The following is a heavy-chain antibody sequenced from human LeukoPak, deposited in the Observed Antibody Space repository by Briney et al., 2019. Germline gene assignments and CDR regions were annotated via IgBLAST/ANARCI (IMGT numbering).Heavy chain of an antibody. J-gene: IGHJ4*02. CDR3: ARDSSWDDILTD. CDR1: GLAFSSYS. V-gene: IGHV3-30*04. CDR2: ISYDGSDE. D-gene: IGHD3-9*01. Sequence: GGSLRLSCVASGLAFSSYSMHWVRQAPGKGLEWVGVISYDGSDEYYTDSVKGRFTISRDNSKNTVYLQMNSLRAEDTAVYYCARDSSWDDILTDWGQGTLVTVSS.